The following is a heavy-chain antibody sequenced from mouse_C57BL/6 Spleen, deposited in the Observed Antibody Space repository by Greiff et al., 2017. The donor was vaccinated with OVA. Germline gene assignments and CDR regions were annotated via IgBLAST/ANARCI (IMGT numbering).Heavy chain of an antibody. CDR1: GFTFSSYA. V-gene: IGHV5-4*03. D-gene: IGHD2-12*01. Sequence: DVKLVESGGGLVKPGGSLKLSCAASGFTFSSYAMSWVRQTPEKRLEWVATISDGGSYTYYPDNVKGRFTISRDNAKNNLYLQMSHLKSEDTAMYYCARRNDYYAMDYWGQGTSVTVSS. CDR3: ARRNDYYAMDY. CDR2: ISDGGSYT. J-gene: IGHJ4*01.